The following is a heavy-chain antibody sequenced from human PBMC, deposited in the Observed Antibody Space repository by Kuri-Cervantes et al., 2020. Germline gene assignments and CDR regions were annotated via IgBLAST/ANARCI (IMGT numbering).Heavy chain of an antibody. CDR1: GFTVSSNY. J-gene: IGHJ4*01. CDR3: AREIYAGAVYYFDL. D-gene: IGHD3-10*01. Sequence: GESLKISCAASGFTVSSNYMSWVRQAPGRGLVWVSRMNNDDSSKTYADSVRGRFTISRDNAKNTLYLQMNSLRADDTAVYYCAREIYAGAVYYFDLWGHGTPVTVSS. V-gene: IGHV3-74*03. CDR2: MNNDDSSK.